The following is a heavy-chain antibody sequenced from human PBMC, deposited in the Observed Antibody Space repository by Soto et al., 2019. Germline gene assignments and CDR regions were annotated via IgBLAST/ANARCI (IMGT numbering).Heavy chain of an antibody. CDR3: AILLYFVIS. CDR1: GGSISSSSYY. V-gene: IGHV4-39*01. J-gene: IGHJ4*02. Sequence: PSETLSRTCTVSGGSISSSSYYWGWIRQPPGKGLEWIGSIYYSGSTYYNPSLKSRVTISVDTSKNQFSLKLSSVTAADTAVYYCAILLYFVISWGQGTLVTVSS. D-gene: IGHD2-2*02. CDR2: IYYSGST.